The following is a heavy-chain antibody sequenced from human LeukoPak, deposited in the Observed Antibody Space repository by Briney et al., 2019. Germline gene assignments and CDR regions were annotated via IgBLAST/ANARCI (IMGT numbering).Heavy chain of an antibody. D-gene: IGHD2-15*01. CDR3: ARLRHCSVGTCYSDY. CDR2: IHPADSDT. V-gene: IGHV5-51*01. J-gene: IGHJ4*02. Sequence: GESLKISCQVSGYIFTNYWIGWVRQMPGKGLESMGIIHPADSDTTYSPSFQGQVTISVDKSINTAYLQWSSLKASDTAMYYCARLRHCSVGTCYSDYWGQGTLVTVSS. CDR1: GYIFTNYW.